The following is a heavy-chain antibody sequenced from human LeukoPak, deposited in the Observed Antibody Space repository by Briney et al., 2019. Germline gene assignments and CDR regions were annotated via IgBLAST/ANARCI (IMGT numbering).Heavy chain of an antibody. Sequence: PGGSLRLSCAASGFTFSSYSVNWVRQAPGKGLEWVSYISSSSSTIYYADSVKGRFTISRDNAKNSLYLQMNSLRAEDTAVYYCARNLAVAANYYGMDVWGQGTTVTVSS. CDR1: GFTFSSYS. V-gene: IGHV3-48*01. J-gene: IGHJ6*02. D-gene: IGHD6-19*01. CDR3: ARNLAVAANYYGMDV. CDR2: ISSSSSTI.